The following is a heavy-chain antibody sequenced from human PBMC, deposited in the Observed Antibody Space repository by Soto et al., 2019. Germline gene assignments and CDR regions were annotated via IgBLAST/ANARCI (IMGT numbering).Heavy chain of an antibody. CDR3: ARGRYGDY. CDR1: GYTFTSYG. D-gene: IGHD1-1*01. Sequence: QVNLVQSGAEVKKPGASVKVSCKASGYTFTSYGITWVRQAPGQGLEWMGWISAHNGNTEYAQKLQGRVIVTRDTSTSTAYMELRSLISDDTAVDYCARGRYGDYWGQGALVTVSS. J-gene: IGHJ4*02. V-gene: IGHV1-18*01. CDR2: ISAHNGNT.